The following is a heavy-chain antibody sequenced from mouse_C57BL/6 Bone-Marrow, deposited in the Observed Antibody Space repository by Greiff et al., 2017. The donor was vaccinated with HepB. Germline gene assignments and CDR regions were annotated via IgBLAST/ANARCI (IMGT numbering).Heavy chain of an antibody. CDR3: ARCDDGYGTY. D-gene: IGHD2-3*01. CDR2: INPNNGGT. V-gene: IGHV1-18*01. J-gene: IGHJ3*01. Sequence: EVQLQQSGPELVKPGASVKIPCKASGYTFTDYNMDWVKQSPGKSLEWIGDINPNNGGTIYNQKFKGKATLTVDKSSSTAYMERRSLTSEDTAVYYCARCDDGYGTYWGQGTLVTVSA. CDR1: GYTFTDYN.